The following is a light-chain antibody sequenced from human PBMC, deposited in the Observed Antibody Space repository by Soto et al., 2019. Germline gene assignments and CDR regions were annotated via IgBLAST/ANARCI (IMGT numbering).Light chain of an antibody. J-gene: IGKJ1*01. CDR1: QSVSSN. CDR2: GAS. CDR3: QQYSSWPRT. Sequence: EIVMTQSPATLSVSPGERATLSCRASQSVSSNLAWYQHKPGQAPRLLIYGASTRATGIPARFSGSGSGTEFTLTISSLQSEDFAVYYCQQYSSWPRTFGQGTK. V-gene: IGKV3-15*01.